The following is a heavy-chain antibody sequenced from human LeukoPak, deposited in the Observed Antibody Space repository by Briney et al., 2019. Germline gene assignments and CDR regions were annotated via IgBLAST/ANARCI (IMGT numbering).Heavy chain of an antibody. CDR2: IWYGGTYE. Sequence: GGSLRLSCAASGFTFSSYGMHWVRQAPGKGLEWVAVIWYGGTYEYYADSVKGRFTISRDNSKNTPYLQMNSLRAEDTAVYYCARDPTARIAVPDYWGQGTLVTVSS. J-gene: IGHJ4*02. V-gene: IGHV3-33*01. CDR3: ARDPTARIAVPDY. D-gene: IGHD6-19*01. CDR1: GFTFSSYG.